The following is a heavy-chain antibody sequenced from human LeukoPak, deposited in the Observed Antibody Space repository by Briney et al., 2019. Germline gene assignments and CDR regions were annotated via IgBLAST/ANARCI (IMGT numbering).Heavy chain of an antibody. CDR3: ARDNFRLPRGVPAPINFDY. J-gene: IGHJ4*02. CDR1: GYTFTSYG. D-gene: IGHD2-2*01. V-gene: IGHV1-18*01. CDR2: ISAYNGNT. Sequence: ASVTVSCKASGYTFTSYGISWVRQAPGQGLEWMGWISAYNGNTNCAQKLQGRVTMTTDTSTSAAYMELRSLRSDDTAVYYCARDNFRLPRGVPAPINFDYWGQGTLVTVSS.